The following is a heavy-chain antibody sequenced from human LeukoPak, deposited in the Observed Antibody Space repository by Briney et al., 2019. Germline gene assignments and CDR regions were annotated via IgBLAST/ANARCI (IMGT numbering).Heavy chain of an antibody. CDR3: ARGGTGFFDY. V-gene: IGHV3-74*03. J-gene: IGHJ4*02. D-gene: IGHD1-7*01. Sequence: GGSLRLSCAASGFTFSRYWMHWVRQAPGKGLMWVSRISPDGSTTLYADSVKGRFTISRDSPNNTLYLQMNSLRAEDTAVYYCARGGTGFFDYWGQGTLVTVSS. CDR1: GFTFSRYW. CDR2: ISPDGSTT.